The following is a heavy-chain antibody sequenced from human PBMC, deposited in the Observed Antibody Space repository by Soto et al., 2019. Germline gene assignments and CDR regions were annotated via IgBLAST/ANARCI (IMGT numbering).Heavy chain of an antibody. CDR2: IIPIFGTA. CDR3: ASHYQQGGGGAKVGAFDI. Sequence: ASVKVSCKASGGTFSSYAISWVRQAPGQGLEWMGGIIPIFGTANYAQKFQGRVTITADESTSTAYMELSSLRSEDTAVYYCASHYQQGGGGAKVGAFDIWGQGTMVTVSS. J-gene: IGHJ3*02. V-gene: IGHV1-69*13. D-gene: IGHD1-26*01. CDR1: GGTFSSYA.